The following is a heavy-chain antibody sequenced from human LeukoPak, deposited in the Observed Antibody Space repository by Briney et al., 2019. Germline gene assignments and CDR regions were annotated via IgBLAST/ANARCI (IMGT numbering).Heavy chain of an antibody. D-gene: IGHD2-2*01. Sequence: PSETLSPTCTVSGYSISSGYYWGWIRQPPGKGLEWIGSIYHSGSTYYNPSPKSRVTISVGTSKNQFSLKLSSVTAADTAVYYCARVVGSSTPLSMDVWGKGTTVTVSS. CDR2: IYHSGST. CDR1: GYSISSGYY. J-gene: IGHJ6*03. V-gene: IGHV4-38-2*02. CDR3: ARVVGSSTPLSMDV.